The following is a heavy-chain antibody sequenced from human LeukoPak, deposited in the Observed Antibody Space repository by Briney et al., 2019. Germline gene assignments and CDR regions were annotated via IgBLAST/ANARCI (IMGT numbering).Heavy chain of an antibody. D-gene: IGHD1-14*01. CDR1: EFTFSSYA. CDR2: ITVSGDTT. CDR3: AKYLTAKGPPYALDV. Sequence: PGGSLRLSCAASEFTFSSYAMQWVHQAQGKGLEWVSGITVSGDTTYYTDSVKGRFTISRDNSKNTLYLQMNSLRAEDTAVYYCAKYLTAKGPPYALDVWGQGTTVTASS. V-gene: IGHV3-23*01. J-gene: IGHJ6*02.